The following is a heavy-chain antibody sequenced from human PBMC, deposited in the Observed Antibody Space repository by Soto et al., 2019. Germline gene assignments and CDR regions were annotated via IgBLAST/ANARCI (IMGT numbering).Heavy chain of an antibody. CDR3: ARGALHWGELSYYFDY. D-gene: IGHD3-16*02. J-gene: IGHJ4*02. CDR1: GYTFTSYY. V-gene: IGHV1-46*01. Sequence: ASVKVSCKASGYTFTSYYMHWVRQAPGQGLEWMGIINPSGGSTSYAQKFQGRVTMTRDTSTSTVYMELSVLRSEDAAVYYCARGALHWGELSYYFDYWGQRTLVNVSS. CDR2: INPSGGST.